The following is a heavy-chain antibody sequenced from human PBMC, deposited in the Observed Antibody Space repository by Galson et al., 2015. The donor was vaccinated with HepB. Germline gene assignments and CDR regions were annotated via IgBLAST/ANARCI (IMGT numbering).Heavy chain of an antibody. J-gene: IGHJ5*02. Sequence: SVKVSCKVSGYTLTELSMHWVRQAPGKGLEWMGGFDPEDGETIYAQKFQGRVTMTEDTSTDTAYMELSGLRSEDTAVYYCATGSGVYNWFDPWGQGTLVTVSS. D-gene: IGHD7-27*01. CDR3: ATGSGVYNWFDP. CDR2: FDPEDGET. CDR1: GYTLTELS. V-gene: IGHV1-24*01.